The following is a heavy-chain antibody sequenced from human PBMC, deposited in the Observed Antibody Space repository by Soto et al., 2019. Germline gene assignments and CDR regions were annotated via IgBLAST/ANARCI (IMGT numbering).Heavy chain of an antibody. Sequence: GGSLRLSCSASGFTFSSYAMSWVRQAPGKGLEWVSAISGSGGSTYYADSVKGRFTISRDNSKNTLYLQMNSLRAEDTAVYYCAKDRALGLDYDFWSGYYISTPSTFDYWGQGTLVTVSS. J-gene: IGHJ4*02. CDR2: ISGSGGST. D-gene: IGHD3-3*01. CDR3: AKDRALGLDYDFWSGYYISTPSTFDY. V-gene: IGHV3-23*01. CDR1: GFTFSSYA.